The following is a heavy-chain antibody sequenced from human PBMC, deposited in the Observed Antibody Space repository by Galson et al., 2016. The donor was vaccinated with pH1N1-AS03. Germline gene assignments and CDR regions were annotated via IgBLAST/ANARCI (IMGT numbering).Heavy chain of an antibody. V-gene: IGHV4-34*01. D-gene: IGHD3-16*01. Sequence: ETLSLTCAIYRGSFSNYYWTWIRQPPGKGLEWIGEINYVGSTNYNPSFNSRVTISVDTSKMQFSQSLSSVTAADTAVYFCARIRGRRRLNLMPGVMYGFDLWGEGSTVIVSS. CDR1: RGSFSNYY. CDR3: ARIRGRRRLNLMPGVMYGFDL. J-gene: IGHJ3*01. CDR2: INYVGST.